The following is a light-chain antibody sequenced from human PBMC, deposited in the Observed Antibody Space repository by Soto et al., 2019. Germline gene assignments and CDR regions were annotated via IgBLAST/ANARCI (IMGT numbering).Light chain of an antibody. Sequence: QSALTQPASVSGSPGQSITLSCTGTSSDLGSYNLVSWYQQHPGKAPKLMIYEGSKRPSGVPYRFSGSKSGNTASLTISGLQTEDEADYYCCSYAGSSTFVFGTGTKVTVL. CDR3: CSYAGSSTFV. V-gene: IGLV2-23*01. J-gene: IGLJ1*01. CDR1: SSDLGSYNL. CDR2: EGS.